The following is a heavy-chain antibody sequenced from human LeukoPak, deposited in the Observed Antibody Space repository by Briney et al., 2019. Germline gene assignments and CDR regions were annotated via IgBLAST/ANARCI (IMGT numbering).Heavy chain of an antibody. Sequence: GGSLRLSCAASGFTFSSDWMHWVRQVPGKGLVWVSRINSDGTSTTYADSVKGRFTISRDNAKYTLYLQMNSLRAEDTAVYYCARGASGYSYGWGQGTLITVSS. CDR3: ARGASGYSYG. V-gene: IGHV3-74*01. J-gene: IGHJ4*02. CDR1: GFTFSSDW. CDR2: INSDGTST. D-gene: IGHD5-18*01.